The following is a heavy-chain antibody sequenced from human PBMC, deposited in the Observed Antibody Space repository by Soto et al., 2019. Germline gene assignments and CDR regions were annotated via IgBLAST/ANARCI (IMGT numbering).Heavy chain of an antibody. Sequence: QVQLVESGGGLVKPGGSLRLSCAASGFTFSDYYMTWIRQAPGKGLEWVSYISGRGGSVYYADSVKGRFTISRDNGDHSLHLQMNSLRVEDTAVYYCARDTLVGRIDSWGQGTLVTVSS. CDR2: ISGRGGSV. CDR3: ARDTLVGRIDS. CDR1: GFTFSDYY. V-gene: IGHV3-11*01. J-gene: IGHJ4*02.